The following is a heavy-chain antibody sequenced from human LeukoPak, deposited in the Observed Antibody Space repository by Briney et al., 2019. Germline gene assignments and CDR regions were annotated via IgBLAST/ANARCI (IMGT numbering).Heavy chain of an antibody. CDR2: FYQCGGT. CDR1: CRHIRRYY. V-gene: IGHV4-59*13. D-gene: IGHD3-10*01. J-gene: IGHJ4*02. Sequence: SETLALLCTVSCRHIRRYYWRWIRQPPGKGLDGIGHFYQCGGTYYNPSLKGRVTIQVDPSKKQVSLKLNSVAAADTAVYYCARGRGSGTYYRATYDFWGQGTLVTVS. CDR3: ARGRGSGTYYRATYDF.